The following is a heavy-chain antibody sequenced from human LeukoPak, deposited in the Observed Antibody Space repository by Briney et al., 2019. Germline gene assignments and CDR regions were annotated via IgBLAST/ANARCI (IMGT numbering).Heavy chain of an antibody. D-gene: IGHD6-13*01. V-gene: IGHV3-7*01. CDR3: ARDKFSSAAAGFIYYYYGMDV. CDR1: GFTFSSYW. Sequence: GGSLRLSCAASGFTFSSYWMSWVRQAPGKGLEWVANIKQDGSEKYYVDSVKGRFTISRDNAKNSLYLQMNSLRAEDTAVYYCARDKFSSAAAGFIYYYYGMDVWGQGTTVTVSS. J-gene: IGHJ6*02. CDR2: IKQDGSEK.